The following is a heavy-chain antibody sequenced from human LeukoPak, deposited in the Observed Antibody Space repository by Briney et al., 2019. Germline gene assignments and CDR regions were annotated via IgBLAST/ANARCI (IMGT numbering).Heavy chain of an antibody. CDR2: INHNGNVN. D-gene: IGHD3-16*01. Sequence: GGSLRLSCAASGFTFSSYWMNWARQAPGKGLEWVASINHNGNVNYYVDSVKGRFTISRDNAKNSLYLQMSNLRAEDTAVYSCARGGGLDVWGQGTTVTVSS. V-gene: IGHV3-7*03. CDR1: GFTFSSYW. J-gene: IGHJ6*02. CDR3: ARGGGLDV.